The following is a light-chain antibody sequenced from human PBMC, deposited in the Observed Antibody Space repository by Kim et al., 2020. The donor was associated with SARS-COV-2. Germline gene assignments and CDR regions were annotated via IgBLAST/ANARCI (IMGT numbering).Light chain of an antibody. CDR3: EQYNDWPLT. J-gene: IGKJ4*01. Sequence: PPGERVTLSCRASKSVSSNLAWFQQKPGQAPRLLIYDSSIRATGIPATFSGSESGTKFTLTISSLQSEDFAVYYCEQYNDWPLTFGGGTKVDIK. CDR1: KSVSSN. V-gene: IGKV3-15*01. CDR2: DSS.